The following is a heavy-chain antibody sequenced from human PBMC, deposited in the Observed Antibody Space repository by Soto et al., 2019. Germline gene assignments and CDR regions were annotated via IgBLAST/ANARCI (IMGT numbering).Heavy chain of an antibody. J-gene: IGHJ4*02. CDR2: IRQDGGAQ. Sequence: RVCXRISGLSAVFTFTTYGMILLRQAPGKGLQLVANIRQDGGAQYYVDSVKGRFNISRYNAKNSVYLQMESLRVEDTAVPYCVRGGHGSGSYLGSSWGQGILVNVYS. V-gene: IGHV3-7*03. CDR3: VRGGHGSGSYLGSS. D-gene: IGHD3-10*01. CDR1: VFTFTTYG.